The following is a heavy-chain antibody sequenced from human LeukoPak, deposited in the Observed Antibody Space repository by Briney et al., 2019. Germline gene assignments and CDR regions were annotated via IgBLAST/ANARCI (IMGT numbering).Heavy chain of an antibody. Sequence: EASVKVSCKASGYTFTTYYIHWVRQAPGQGLEWMGIINPSSGGGTSYAQKFQGRVTMTRDTSTSTVYMELSSLRSEDTAVYYCAGGNWDRGFFDYWGQGTLVTVSS. CDR2: INPSSGGGT. V-gene: IGHV1-46*01. J-gene: IGHJ4*02. CDR1: GYTFTTYY. D-gene: IGHD3-10*01. CDR3: AGGNWDRGFFDY.